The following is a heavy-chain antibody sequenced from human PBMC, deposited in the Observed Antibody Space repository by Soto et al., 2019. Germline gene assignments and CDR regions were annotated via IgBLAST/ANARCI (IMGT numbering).Heavy chain of an antibody. D-gene: IGHD6-6*01. J-gene: IGHJ4*02. V-gene: IGHV3-30-3*01. CDR1: GFTFSSYA. CDR2: ISYDGSNK. Sequence: QVQLVESGGGVVQPGRSLRLSCAASGFTFSSYAMHWVRQAPGKGLEWVAVISYDGSNKYYADSVKGRFTISRDNSKNTLYLQMNRLRAEDTAVYYCARGDEYSSSGSDYWGQGTLVTVSS. CDR3: ARGDEYSSSGSDY.